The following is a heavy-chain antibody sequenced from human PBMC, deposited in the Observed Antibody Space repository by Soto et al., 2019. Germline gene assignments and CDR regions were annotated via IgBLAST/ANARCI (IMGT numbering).Heavy chain of an antibody. D-gene: IGHD4-4*01. CDR3: VLTTTMTFYYGMDV. CDR2: IKSNSDGATT. CDR1: GFTFSKAW. J-gene: IGHJ6*02. V-gene: IGHV3-15*05. Sequence: GGSLRLSCAASGFTFSKAWMNWVRQAPGKGLEWVGRIKSNSDGATTDYAAPVKDSFTISRDDSKNTLYLQMNSLETEDTGIYYCVLTTTMTFYYGMDVWGQGTTVTVSS.